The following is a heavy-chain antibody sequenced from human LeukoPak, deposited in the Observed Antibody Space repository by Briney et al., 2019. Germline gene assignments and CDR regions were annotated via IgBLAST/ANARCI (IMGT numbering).Heavy chain of an antibody. D-gene: IGHD3-22*01. J-gene: IGHJ4*02. Sequence: SETLSLTCTVSGGSISSGAYYWSWIRQVPGKGLEWIGYGYFRGNTFYNPSLKGRVTISVDTSNNHFSLQLNSVTAADTAVYYCARGKYYYDSSGPYYFDYWGQGTLVTVSS. CDR2: GYFRGNT. CDR3: ARGKYYYDSSGPYYFDY. V-gene: IGHV4-31*03. CDR1: GGSISSGAYY.